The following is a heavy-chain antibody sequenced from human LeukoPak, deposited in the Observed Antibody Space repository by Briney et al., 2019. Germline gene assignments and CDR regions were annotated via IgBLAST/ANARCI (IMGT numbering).Heavy chain of an antibody. CDR3: VRGWIVVLH. Sequence: SVKVSCKASGGTFSSYDISWVRQAPGQGLEWMGGIIPMFGTANYAQKFQGRVTISADKSTSTAYMELSSLRSEDTAVYYCVRGWIVVLHWGQGTLVTVSS. CDR2: IIPMFGTA. D-gene: IGHD3-22*01. CDR1: GGTFSSYD. J-gene: IGHJ4*02. V-gene: IGHV1-69*06.